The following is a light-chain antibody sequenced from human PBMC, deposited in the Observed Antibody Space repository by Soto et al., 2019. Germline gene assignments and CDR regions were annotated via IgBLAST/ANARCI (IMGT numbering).Light chain of an antibody. CDR1: QSLSNY. CDR3: QQYATSPLT. CDR2: DAL. Sequence: EIVLTQSPATLSLSPGERATLSCRASQSLSNYLAWYQQKPGQAPRLLIYDALSRATGIPDRFSGSGSGTDFTLTISRLEPEDFALYYCQQYATSPLTFGGGTKVDIK. J-gene: IGKJ4*01. V-gene: IGKV3-20*01.